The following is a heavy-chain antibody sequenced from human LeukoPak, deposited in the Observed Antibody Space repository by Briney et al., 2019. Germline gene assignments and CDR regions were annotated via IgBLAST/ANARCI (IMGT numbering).Heavy chain of an antibody. CDR2: TYTSGST. CDR1: AGSISSYY. J-gene: IGHJ4*02. D-gene: IGHD3-10*01. CDR3: ARSGRFGDPTLDY. Sequence: SETLSLTCTVSAGSISSYYWSWLRQPAGKGLEWLGRTYTSGSTNYNPSLKSRVTMSGDTSKNQCSLKLSSVTAADTAVYYRARSGRFGDPTLDYWGQGTLVTVSS. V-gene: IGHV4-4*07.